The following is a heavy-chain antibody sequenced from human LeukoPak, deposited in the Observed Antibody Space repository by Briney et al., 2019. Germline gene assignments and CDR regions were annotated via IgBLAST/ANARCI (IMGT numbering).Heavy chain of an antibody. CDR2: INPNSGGT. D-gene: IGHD4-17*01. Sequence: GASVKVSCKASGYTFTGYYMHWVRQAPGQGLEWMGRINPNSGGTNYAQKFQGRVTMTRDTSISTAYMELSRLRSDDTAVYYCARDHWEGDYKFRQEVYYFDYWGQGTLVTVSS. CDR3: ARDHWEGDYKFRQEVYYFDY. V-gene: IGHV1-2*06. CDR1: GYTFTGYY. J-gene: IGHJ4*02.